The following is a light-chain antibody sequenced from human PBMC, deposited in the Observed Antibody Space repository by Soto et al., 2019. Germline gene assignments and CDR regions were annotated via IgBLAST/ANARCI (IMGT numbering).Light chain of an antibody. Sequence: EIRMTQFPATVSASPGEGVTLSCRAAQDVTTNFAWYQVKRGQPPRLLIHDISTRATGVPARFRGSGSGTEWTLSVCDLTYGGLSVWIFQRYKNWAFSVGHATRQQIK. CDR2: DIS. CDR3: QRYKNWAFS. CDR1: QDVTTN. J-gene: IGKJ5*01. V-gene: IGKV3-15*01.